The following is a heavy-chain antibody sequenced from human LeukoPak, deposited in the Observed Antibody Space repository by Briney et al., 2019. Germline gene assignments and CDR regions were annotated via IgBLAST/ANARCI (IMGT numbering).Heavy chain of an antibody. V-gene: IGHV4-59*08. CDR3: ARGVEYYDSSGYYFRQGEFDY. D-gene: IGHD3-22*01. CDR1: GGSISSYY. J-gene: IGHJ4*02. CDR2: IYYSGST. Sequence: SETLSLTCTVSGGSISSYYWSWIRQPPGKGLEWIGYIYYSGSTNYNPSLKSRVTISVDTSKNQFSLKLSPVTAADTAVYYCARGVEYYDSSGYYFRQGEFDYWGQGALVTVSS.